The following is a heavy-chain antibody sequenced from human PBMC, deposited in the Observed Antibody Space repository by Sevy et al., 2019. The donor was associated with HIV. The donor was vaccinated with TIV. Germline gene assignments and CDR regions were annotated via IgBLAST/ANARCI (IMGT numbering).Heavy chain of an antibody. J-gene: IGHJ4*02. D-gene: IGHD3-22*01. Sequence: GGSLRLSCAASGFTFSNYAMSWVRQAPGKGLEWVSTISGSGGSTYYAGSVKGRFTISRDNSENTLYLQMRSLRAEDTAVYYCANLYHYDTSDPWGQGTRVTVSS. CDR1: GFTFSNYA. V-gene: IGHV3-23*01. CDR3: ANLYHYDTSDP. CDR2: ISGSGGST.